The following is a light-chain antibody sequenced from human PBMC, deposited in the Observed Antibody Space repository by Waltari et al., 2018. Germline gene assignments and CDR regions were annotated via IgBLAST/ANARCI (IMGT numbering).Light chain of an antibody. Sequence: DIQMTQSPPSLSASVGDRVTITCRATQRISTSLNLYQHKTGKAPKLLIYGASTLERGVPSRFSGSGSGTDFTLTINSLRPEDFATYYCQQSYTAPFTFGPGTRVDLK. CDR1: QRISTS. J-gene: IGKJ3*01. V-gene: IGKV1-39*01. CDR3: QQSYTAPFT. CDR2: GAS.